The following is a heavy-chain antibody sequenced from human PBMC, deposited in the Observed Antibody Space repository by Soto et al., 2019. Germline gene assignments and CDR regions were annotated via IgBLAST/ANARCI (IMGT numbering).Heavy chain of an antibody. CDR1: GFTFSSYA. CDR2: ISYDGSNK. CDR3: ARARTRQQLVSWLDY. V-gene: IGHV3-30-3*01. D-gene: IGHD6-13*01. Sequence: LRLSCAASGFTFSSYAMHWVRQAPGKGLEWVAVISYDGSNKYYADSVKGRFTISRDNSKNTLYLQMNSLRAEDTAVYYCARARTRQQLVSWLDYWGQGTLVTVSS. J-gene: IGHJ4*02.